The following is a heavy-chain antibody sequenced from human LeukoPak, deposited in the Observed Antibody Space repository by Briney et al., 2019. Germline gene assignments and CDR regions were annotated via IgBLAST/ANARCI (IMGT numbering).Heavy chain of an antibody. CDR1: GFTFSSYG. J-gene: IGHJ5*02. D-gene: IGHD2-2*01. CDR3: ARHYMIVVVPAAIRREWRWDSYNWFDP. V-gene: IGHV3-30*02. CDR2: IRYDGSNK. Sequence: GGSLRLSCAASGFTFSSYGMHWVRQAPGKGLEWVAFIRYDGSNKYYADSVKGRFTISRDNSKNTLYLQMNSLRAEDTAVYYCARHYMIVVVPAAIRREWRWDSYNWFDPWGQGTLVTVSS.